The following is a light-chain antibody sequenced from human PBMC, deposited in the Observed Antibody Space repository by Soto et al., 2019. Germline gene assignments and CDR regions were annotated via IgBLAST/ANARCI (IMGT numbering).Light chain of an antibody. J-gene: IGLJ2*01. V-gene: IGLV3-21*02. CDR3: QVWDSGTDHAV. CDR2: DDN. Sequence: SYELTQPPSVSVAPGQSARITCGGNNIGSQSVHWYQQKPGRAPVLVVYDDNDRPSGIPERFSGSKSGNTATLSITRVGAGDEADYYCQVWDSGTDHAVFGGGTKLTVL. CDR1: NIGSQS.